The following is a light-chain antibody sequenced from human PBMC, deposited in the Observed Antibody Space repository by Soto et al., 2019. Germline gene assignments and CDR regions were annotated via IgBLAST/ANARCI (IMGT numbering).Light chain of an antibody. J-gene: IGKJ5*01. Sequence: DIQMTQSPSSLSAPLAYRFTITCQASQNINNYLNWYQQKPGRAPKLLIYDASNLEAGVPSRFRGSGSGTDFTFTISRLQPEDIATYYCQQYENLPTFGQGTRLEIK. CDR3: QQYENLPT. V-gene: IGKV1-33*01. CDR1: QNINNY. CDR2: DAS.